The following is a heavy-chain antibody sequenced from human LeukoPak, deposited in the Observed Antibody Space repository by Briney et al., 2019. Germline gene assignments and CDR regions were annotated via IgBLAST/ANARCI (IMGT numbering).Heavy chain of an antibody. CDR1: GYTFTSNG. CDR3: ARDRVGATTDYYYYYMDV. CDR2: ISAYNGNT. D-gene: IGHD1-26*01. J-gene: IGHJ6*03. V-gene: IGHV1-18*01. Sequence: ASVTVSFKASGYTFTSNGISWVRHAPGQGLGRMGWISAYNGNTNYAQKLQGRVTMTTDTTTSTAYMELRSLRSDDTAVYYCARDRVGATTDYYYYYMDVWGKGTTVTVSS.